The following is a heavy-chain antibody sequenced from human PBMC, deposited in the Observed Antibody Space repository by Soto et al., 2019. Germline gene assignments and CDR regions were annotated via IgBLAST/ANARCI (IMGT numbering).Heavy chain of an antibody. V-gene: IGHV3-30*18. CDR3: AKERAVAGTSHWFDP. Sequence: QVQLVESGGGVVQPGRSLRLSCAASGFTFSSYGMHWVRQASGKGLEWVAVISYDGSNKYYADSVKRRFTISRDNSKNTLYLQMNSLRAEDTAVYYCAKERAVAGTSHWFDPWGQGTLVTVSS. CDR2: ISYDGSNK. CDR1: GFTFSSYG. J-gene: IGHJ5*02. D-gene: IGHD6-19*01.